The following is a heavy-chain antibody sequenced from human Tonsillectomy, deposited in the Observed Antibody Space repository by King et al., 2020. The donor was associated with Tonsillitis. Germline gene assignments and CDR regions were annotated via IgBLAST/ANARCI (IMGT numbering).Heavy chain of an antibody. V-gene: IGHV3-21*01. CDR3: ASDKGYDILPGYYIFDY. Sequence: VQLVESGGGLVKPGGSLRLSCAASGFTFSTYSINWVRQAPGKGLEWVSSISGSSRHIYYADSVKGRFTISRDNAKNSLYLQMNSLRAEDTAVYYCASDKGYDILPGYYIFDYWGQGALVTVSS. J-gene: IGHJ4*02. D-gene: IGHD3-9*01. CDR1: GFTFSTYS. CDR2: ISGSSRHI.